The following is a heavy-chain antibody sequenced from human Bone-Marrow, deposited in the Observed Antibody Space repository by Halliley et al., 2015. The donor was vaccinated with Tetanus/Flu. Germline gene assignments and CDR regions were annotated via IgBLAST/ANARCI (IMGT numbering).Heavy chain of an antibody. D-gene: IGHD6-13*01. Sequence: MGIINPGDSDTRYSPSFQGQITISADKSSSIAYLQWSSLKTSDTAMYFCARREGSSSSWYYALDVWGQGTTVSVSS. J-gene: IGHJ6*02. V-gene: IGHV5-51*01. CDR2: INPGDSDT. CDR3: ARREGSSSSWYYALDV.